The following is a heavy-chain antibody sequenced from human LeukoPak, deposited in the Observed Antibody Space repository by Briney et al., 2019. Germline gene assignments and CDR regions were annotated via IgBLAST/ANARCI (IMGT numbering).Heavy chain of an antibody. V-gene: IGHV3-23*01. Sequence: GGSLRLSCAASGFTFSSYAMRWVRQDPGKGLEWVSAISGSGGSTYYADSVKGRFTISRDNSKNTLYLQMNNLRAEDTAVYYCAKGGGIAAAGTGGTFDYWGQGTLVTVSS. CDR1: GFTFSSYA. CDR2: ISGSGGST. J-gene: IGHJ4*02. CDR3: AKGGGIAAAGTGGTFDY. D-gene: IGHD6-13*01.